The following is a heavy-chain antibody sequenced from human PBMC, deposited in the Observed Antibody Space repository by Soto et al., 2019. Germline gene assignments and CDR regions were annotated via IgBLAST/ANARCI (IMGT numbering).Heavy chain of an antibody. V-gene: IGHV1-2*04. CDR2: INPNSGGT. Sequence: ASVKVSCKASGYTFTGYYMHWVRQAPGQGLEWMGWINPNSGGTNYAQKFQGWVTMTRDTSISTAYMELSRLRSDDTAVYYCARSAGITGTTGYYYGMDVWGQGTTITVAS. CDR1: GYTFTGYY. D-gene: IGHD1-7*01. CDR3: ARSAGITGTTGYYYGMDV. J-gene: IGHJ6*02.